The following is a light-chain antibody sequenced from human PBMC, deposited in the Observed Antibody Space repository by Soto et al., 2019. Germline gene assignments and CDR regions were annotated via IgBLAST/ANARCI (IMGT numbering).Light chain of an antibody. Sequence: QSALTQPPSVSGAPGQRVTISCTGSSSNIGAGYDVHWYLQLPGTAPKLLIYGNTNRPSGVPDRFSGSKSGSSASLAITGLQAEDEADYYCRSRDSSLHASVFGTGTKVTVL. CDR2: GNT. CDR3: RSRDSSLHASV. CDR1: SSNIGAGYD. V-gene: IGLV1-40*01. J-gene: IGLJ1*01.